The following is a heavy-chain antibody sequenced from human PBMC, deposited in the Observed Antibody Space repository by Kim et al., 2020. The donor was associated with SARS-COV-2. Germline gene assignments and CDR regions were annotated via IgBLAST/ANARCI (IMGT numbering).Heavy chain of an antibody. CDR1: GYSFTSYW. V-gene: IGHV5-51*01. J-gene: IGHJ6*03. CDR3: ATCGAAAAGMDYYYMDV. CDR2: IYPGDSDT. Sequence: GESLKISCKGSGYSFTSYWIGWVRQMPGKGLEWMGIIYPGDSDTRYSPSFQGQVTISADKSISTAYLQWSSLKASDTAMYYCATCGAAAAGMDYYYMDVWGKGTTVTVSS. D-gene: IGHD6-13*01.